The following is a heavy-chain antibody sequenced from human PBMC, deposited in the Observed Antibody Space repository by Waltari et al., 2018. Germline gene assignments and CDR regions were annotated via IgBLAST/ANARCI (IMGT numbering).Heavy chain of an antibody. V-gene: IGHV4-34*01. CDR1: GGSFSGYY. J-gene: IGHJ6*02. D-gene: IGHD6-13*01. CDR2: INHSGST. CDR3: AREAGYSSPHGNGMDV. Sequence: QVQLQQWGAGLLKPSETLSLTCAVYGGSFSGYYWSWLRKPPGKGLEWIGEINHSGSTNYNPSLKSRFTISVDTSKNQFSLKLSSVTAADTAVYYCAREAGYSSPHGNGMDVWGQGTTVTVSS.